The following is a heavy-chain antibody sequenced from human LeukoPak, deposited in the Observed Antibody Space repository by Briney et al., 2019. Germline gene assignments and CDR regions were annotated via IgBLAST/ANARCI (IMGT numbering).Heavy chain of an antibody. CDR3: ARAHYGLDY. J-gene: IGHJ4*02. CDR2: IGITTTTI. D-gene: IGHD4-17*01. CDR1: GFTFSEHY. V-gene: IGHV3-11*01. Sequence: GGSLRLSCAASGFTFSEHYMSWIRQAPGKGLEWVSYIGITTTTIFYADSVKGRFTISRDNAKNSLYLQMNTLRAEDTAVYYCARAHYGLDYWGQGTLVTVSS.